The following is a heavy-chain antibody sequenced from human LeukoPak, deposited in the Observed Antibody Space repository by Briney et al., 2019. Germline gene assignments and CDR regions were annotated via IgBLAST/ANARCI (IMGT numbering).Heavy chain of an antibody. CDR2: ISWYSGNI. J-gene: IGHJ6*02. CDR1: GFTFDNHA. D-gene: IGHD2-8*01. Sequence: GGSLRLSCVASGFTFDNHAMHWVRQAPGKGLEWVSRISWYSGNIGSADSVKGRFSISRDNAKNTLYLEINSLRTDDTGLYFCAREVSRRAFAMDVWGLGTTVAVSS. CDR3: AREVSRRAFAMDV. V-gene: IGHV3-9*01.